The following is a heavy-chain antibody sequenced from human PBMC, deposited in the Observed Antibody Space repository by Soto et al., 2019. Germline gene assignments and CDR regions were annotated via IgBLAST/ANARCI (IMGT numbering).Heavy chain of an antibody. CDR2: IWYDGSNK. J-gene: IGHJ4*02. Sequence: QVQLVESGGGVVQPGRSLRLSCAASGFTFTKYGMHWVRQAPGKGLEWVAVIWYDGSNKYYADSVKGRFTISKDNSQNTLYLQMNNLRAEDTAMYYCTTDPYGGSRYYFDSWGQGTLVTVSS. CDR1: GFTFTKYG. CDR3: TTDPYGGSRYYFDS. V-gene: IGHV3-33*01. D-gene: IGHD1-26*01.